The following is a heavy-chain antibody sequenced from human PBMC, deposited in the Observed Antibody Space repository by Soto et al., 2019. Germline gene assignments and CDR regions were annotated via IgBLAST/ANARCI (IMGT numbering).Heavy chain of an antibody. J-gene: IGHJ4*02. V-gene: IGHV3-15*07. CDR3: TSSYY. Sequence: GGSLRLSCAASGFTFSNAWMNWVRQAPGKGLEWVGRIKSKTYGGTTDYAEPVKGRFTISRDDSKNTLYLQMNSLKTEDTAVYYCTSSYYWGQGTLVTVSS. CDR2: IKSKTYGGTT. CDR1: GFTFSNAW.